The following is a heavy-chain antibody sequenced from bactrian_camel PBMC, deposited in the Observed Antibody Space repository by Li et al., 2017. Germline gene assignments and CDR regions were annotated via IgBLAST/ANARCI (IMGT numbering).Heavy chain of an antibody. D-gene: IGHD3*01. Sequence: HVQLVESGGGSGQAGGSLTLSCTASGYRYASYCMGWFRQAPGKEREFVSAIDMDGNISIADSMKGRFTISRHNANRTLYLQMNSLEPEDTAMYYCAAEATNLDYGAGTVGDYNYWGRGTQVTVS. J-gene: IGHJ4*01. V-gene: IGHV3S26*01. CDR3: AAEATNLDYGAGTVGDYNY. CDR1: GYRYASYC. CDR2: IDMDGNI.